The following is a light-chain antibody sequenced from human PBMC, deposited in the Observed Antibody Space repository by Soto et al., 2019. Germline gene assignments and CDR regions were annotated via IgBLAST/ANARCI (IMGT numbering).Light chain of an antibody. Sequence: EIVLTQSPGTLSLSPGERATLSCRASQSVSSSYLAWYQQKPGQAPRSLIYCASINATGIPDRLSGSGSGIYVSRSISGLEPADSAVYSWQEYGSSPLTFGQGTQVEIK. CDR1: QSVSSSY. V-gene: IGKV3-20*01. CDR2: CAS. J-gene: IGKJ1*01. CDR3: QEYGSSPLT.